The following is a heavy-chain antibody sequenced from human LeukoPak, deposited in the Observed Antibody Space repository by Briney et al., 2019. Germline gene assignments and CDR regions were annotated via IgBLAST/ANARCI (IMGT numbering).Heavy chain of an antibody. V-gene: IGHV3-23*01. J-gene: IGHJ5*02. CDR2: ISGSGGST. CDR3: AKDGGVVPAAIGQKNWFDP. D-gene: IGHD2-2*01. Sequence: PGGSLRLSCAASGFTFSSYAMSWVRQAPGKGLEWVSAISGSGGSTYYADSVKGRFTISRDNSKNTLYLQMNSLRAEDTAVYYCAKDGGVVPAAIGQKNWFDPWGQGTLVTVSS. CDR1: GFTFSSYA.